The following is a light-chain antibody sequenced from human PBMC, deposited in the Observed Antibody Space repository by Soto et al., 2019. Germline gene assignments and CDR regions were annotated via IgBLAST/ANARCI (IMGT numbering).Light chain of an antibody. CDR2: DAS. V-gene: IGKV1-5*01. J-gene: IGKJ1*01. CDR1: QSIRTW. CDR3: QQYNNYSWT. Sequence: DIQMTQSPSTLSASVGDRVTITCRASQSIRTWLAWYQQKPGKAPKLLISDASSLGSGVPSRFSGSGSGTEFTLTISSLQPDDFATYYCQQYNNYSWTFGQGTKVEIK.